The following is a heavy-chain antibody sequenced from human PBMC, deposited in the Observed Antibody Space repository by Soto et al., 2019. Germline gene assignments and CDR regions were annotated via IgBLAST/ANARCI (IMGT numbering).Heavy chain of an antibody. CDR3: ESGGDSSGWDDAFDI. V-gene: IGHV5-51*01. D-gene: IGHD6-19*01. J-gene: IGHJ3*02. Sequence: PGESLKISCKGSGYSFTSHWIGWVRQMPGKGLEWMGIIYPFDSDARYSPSFQGLVTMSVDKSINTAYLQWSSLKASDTAMYYCESGGDSSGWDDAFDIWGQGTMVTVS. CDR2: IYPFDSDA. CDR1: GYSFTSHW.